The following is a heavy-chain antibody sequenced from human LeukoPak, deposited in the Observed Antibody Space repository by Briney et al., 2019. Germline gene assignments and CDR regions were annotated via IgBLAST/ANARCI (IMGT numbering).Heavy chain of an antibody. V-gene: IGHV3-23*01. CDR2: ISGSGATT. CDR3: AKDYAYYYGSGIGGFDY. D-gene: IGHD3-10*01. CDR1: GFTFSSYA. Sequence: GGSLRLSCVASGFTFSSYAMSWVRQAPGKGLEWVSAISGSGATTYYADSVKGRFTISRDKSNNTLYLQMNSLRAEDTAVYYCAKDYAYYYGSGIGGFDYWGQGTLVTVSS. J-gene: IGHJ4*02.